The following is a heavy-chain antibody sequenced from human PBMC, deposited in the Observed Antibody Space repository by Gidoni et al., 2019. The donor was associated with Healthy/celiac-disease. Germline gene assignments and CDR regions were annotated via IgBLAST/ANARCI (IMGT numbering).Heavy chain of an antibody. CDR2: ISSSSSYI. J-gene: IGHJ6*02. D-gene: IGHD2-2*01. CDR1: GFTFRSYS. V-gene: IGHV3-21*01. Sequence: EVQLVESGGGLVKPGGSLRLSCAASGFTFRSYSMNWVRQAPGKGLEWVSSISSSSSYIYYADSVNGRFTISRDNAKNSLYLQMNSLRAEDTAVYYCASQGPPYCSSTSCRHYYYYYGMDVWGQGTTVTVSS. CDR3: ASQGPPYCSSTSCRHYYYYYGMDV.